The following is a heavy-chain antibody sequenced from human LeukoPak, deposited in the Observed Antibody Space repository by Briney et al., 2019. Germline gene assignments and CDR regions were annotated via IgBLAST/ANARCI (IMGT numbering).Heavy chain of an antibody. CDR2: ISWNSGSI. CDR3: AKSGYYGSGSYQADWYFDL. V-gene: IGHV3-9*03. Sequence: PGGSLRLSCAASGFTFSSYEMNWVRQAPGKGLEWVSGISWNSGSIGYADSVKGRFTISRDNAKNSLYLQMNSLRAEDMALYYCAKSGYYGSGSYQADWYFDLWGRGTLVTVSS. D-gene: IGHD3-10*01. CDR1: GFTFSSYE. J-gene: IGHJ2*01.